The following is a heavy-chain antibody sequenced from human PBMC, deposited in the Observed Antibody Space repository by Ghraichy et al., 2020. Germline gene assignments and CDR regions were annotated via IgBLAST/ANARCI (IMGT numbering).Heavy chain of an antibody. CDR2: IYFSGTT. CDR3: ARQRVGSSIWPYYFDS. V-gene: IGHV4-39*01. Sequence: ESLNISCTVSGDSISSSSYYWSWIRQPPGKGLEWIGNIYFSGTTYYNPSLESRVTMSVDTSKNQFSLKLRSVTAADTAVYYCARQRVGSSIWPYYFDSWGQGALVTVSS. J-gene: IGHJ4*02. D-gene: IGHD6-13*01. CDR1: GDSISSSSYY.